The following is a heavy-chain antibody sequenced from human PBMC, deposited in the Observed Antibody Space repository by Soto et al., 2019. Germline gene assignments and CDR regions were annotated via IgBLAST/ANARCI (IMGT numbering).Heavy chain of an antibody. D-gene: IGHD6-13*01. J-gene: IGHJ6*02. V-gene: IGHV4-59*01. CDR1: GGSISSYY. CDR3: ARGGPQLVLNLGYYYGMDV. Sequence: SETLSLTCTVSGGSISSYYWSWIRQPPGKGLEWIGYIYYSGSTNYNPSLKSRVTISVDTSKNQFSLKLSSVTAADTAVYYCARGGPQLVLNLGYYYGMDVWGQGTTVTVSS. CDR2: IYYSGST.